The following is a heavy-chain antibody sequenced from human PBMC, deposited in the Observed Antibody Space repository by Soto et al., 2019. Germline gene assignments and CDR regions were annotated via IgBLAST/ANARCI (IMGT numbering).Heavy chain of an antibody. CDR2: ISYDASNQ. Sequence: GGSLRLSCAASGFTFSIYGIAWVRQAPGKGLEWVAVISYDASNQYYADSVKGRFTISRDNSKNTLFLQMGSLRAEDTAVYYCAKDLDYYSRTYCSGMDVWGQGTTVTVSS. J-gene: IGHJ6*02. CDR3: AKDLDYYSRTYCSGMDV. V-gene: IGHV3-30*18. D-gene: IGHD3-10*01. CDR1: GFTFSIYG.